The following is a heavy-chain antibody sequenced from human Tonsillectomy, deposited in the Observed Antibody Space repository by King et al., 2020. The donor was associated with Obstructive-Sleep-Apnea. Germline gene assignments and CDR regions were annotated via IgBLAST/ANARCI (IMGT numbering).Heavy chain of an antibody. D-gene: IGHD2-15*01. V-gene: IGHV3-15*01. CDR2: IKSRPDGETT. CDR1: GTTFRNAW. Sequence: VQLVESGGGLVQPGGSLRLSCAVSGTTFRNAWMAWVRQAPGKGLEWVGHIKSRPDGETTDFGAPVKGRFSISRDDSKNTVYLHMSSLKAEDTAVYYCNRENFCSGGRCPPSVDYWGQGTLVTVSS. J-gene: IGHJ4*02. CDR3: NRENFCSGGRCPPSVDY.